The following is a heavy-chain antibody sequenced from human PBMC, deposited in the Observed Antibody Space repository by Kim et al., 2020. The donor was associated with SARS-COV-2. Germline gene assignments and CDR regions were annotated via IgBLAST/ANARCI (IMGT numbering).Heavy chain of an antibody. J-gene: IGHJ4*02. CDR3: AREDCSGGSCYPDY. D-gene: IGHD2-15*01. Sequence: ADSVKGRFTISRDNSKNTLYLQMNSLRAEDTAVYYCAREDCSGGSCYPDYWGQGTLVTVSS. V-gene: IGHV3-33*01.